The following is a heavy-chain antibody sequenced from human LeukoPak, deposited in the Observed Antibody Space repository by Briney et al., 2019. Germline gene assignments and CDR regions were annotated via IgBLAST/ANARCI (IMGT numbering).Heavy chain of an antibody. Sequence: GGSLRLSCAASGFTFSSYAMHWVRQAPGRGLEWVAVISYDGSNKYYADSVEGRFTISRDNSKNTLYLQMNSLRAKDTAVYYCARDLRAYYYGSGSYQPPGYWGQGTLVTVSS. CDR3: ARDLRAYYYGSGSYQPPGY. J-gene: IGHJ4*02. V-gene: IGHV3-30*04. CDR1: GFTFSSYA. D-gene: IGHD3-10*01. CDR2: ISYDGSNK.